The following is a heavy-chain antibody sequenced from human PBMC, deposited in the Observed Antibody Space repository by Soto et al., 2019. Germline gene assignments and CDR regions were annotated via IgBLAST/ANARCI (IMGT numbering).Heavy chain of an antibody. V-gene: IGHV3-33*01. CDR1: GFTFSSYG. Sequence: PGGSLRISCAASGFTFSSYGMHWVRQAPGKGLEWVAVIWYDGSNKYYADSVKGRFTISRDNSKNTLYLQMNSLRAEDTAVYYCARAFDIPHDAFDIWGQGTMVTVSS. CDR2: IWYDGSNK. CDR3: ARAFDIPHDAFDI. D-gene: IGHD3-9*01. J-gene: IGHJ3*02.